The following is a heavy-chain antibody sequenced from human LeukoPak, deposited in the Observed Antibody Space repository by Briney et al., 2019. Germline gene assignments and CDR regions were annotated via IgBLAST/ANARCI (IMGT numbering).Heavy chain of an antibody. J-gene: IGHJ3*02. CDR2: INPSAGST. CDR1: GYTFTSYY. CDR3: ARGTGLKAFDI. D-gene: IGHD3-10*01. Sequence: GASVKVSCKASGYTFTSYYIHWVRQAPGQGLEWMGLINPSAGSTNYAQKFQGRVTMTRDTSTSTVYMELSSLRSEDTAVYYCARGTGLKAFDIWGQGTMVTVSS. V-gene: IGHV1-46*01.